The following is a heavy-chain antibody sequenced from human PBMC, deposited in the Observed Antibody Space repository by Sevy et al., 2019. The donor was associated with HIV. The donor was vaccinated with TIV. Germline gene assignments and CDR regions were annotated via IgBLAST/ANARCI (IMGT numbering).Heavy chain of an antibody. J-gene: IGHJ4*02. D-gene: IGHD3-22*01. V-gene: IGHV3-23*01. Sequence: GGSLRLSCAASGFTFSSYAMSWVRQAPGKGLEWVSAISGSGYLTYYTDSLKGRFTISRDNSKNTLYLQMNSLRAEDTAVYYCAKEGGGYYYDSSGLFDYWGQGTLVTVSS. CDR3: AKEGGGYYYDSSGLFDY. CDR1: GFTFSSYA. CDR2: ISGSGYLT.